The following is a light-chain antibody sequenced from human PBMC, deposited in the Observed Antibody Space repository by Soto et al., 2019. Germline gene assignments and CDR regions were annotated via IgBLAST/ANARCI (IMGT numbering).Light chain of an antibody. CDR1: QSLLHSNGNSD. CDR2: LGS. CDR3: LQALQTPLT. V-gene: IGKV2-28*01. J-gene: IGKJ5*01. Sequence: EIVMTQSPLSLSVTPGESASISCRSSQSLLHSNGNSDFDWYLQKPGQSPRLLIYLGSNRASGVPDRFSGSGSGTDFTLKISRVEAEDFGVYYCLQALQTPLTFGQGTRVEIK.